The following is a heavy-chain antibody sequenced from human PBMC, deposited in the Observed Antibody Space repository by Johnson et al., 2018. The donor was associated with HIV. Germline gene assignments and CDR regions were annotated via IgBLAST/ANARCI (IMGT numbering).Heavy chain of an antibody. D-gene: IGHD6-13*01. Sequence: QVQLVESGGGVVQPGRSLRLSCAASGFTFSNYDMHWVRQAPGKGLEWVALICYDGANKYYADSVKGRFTISRDNSKNTLYLQMSSLRVEDTAVYYCARDLVGVVAAAGPVGDASDIWGQGTMVTVSS. CDR3: ARDLVGVVAAAGPVGDASDI. CDR2: ICYDGANK. J-gene: IGHJ3*02. V-gene: IGHV3-33*01. CDR1: GFTFSNYD.